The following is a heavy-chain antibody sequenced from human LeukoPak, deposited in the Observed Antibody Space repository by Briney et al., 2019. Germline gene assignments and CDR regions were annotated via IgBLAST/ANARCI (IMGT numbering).Heavy chain of an antibody. J-gene: IGHJ4*02. V-gene: IGHV3-7*01. CDR2: IKQDGSEK. CDR1: GFTFSSYW. D-gene: IGHD6-13*01. CDR3: ARAEGSSWYAY. Sequence: PGGSLRLSCAASGFTFSSYWMSWVRQAPGKGLEWVANIKQDGSEKYYVDSVKGRFTISRDNSKNTLYLQMNSLRAEDTAVYYCARAEGSSWYAYWGQGTLVTVSS.